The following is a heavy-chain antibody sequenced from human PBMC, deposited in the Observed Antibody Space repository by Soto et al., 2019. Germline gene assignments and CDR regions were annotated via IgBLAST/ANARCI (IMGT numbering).Heavy chain of an antibody. CDR2: LYYSGNT. Sequence: QMQLQESGPGVVKPSETLSLTCTVSGASISTYYWTWIRQAPGKGLEWIGYLYYSGNTNYNPSLKSRVTMSVDTSKNHFYLDLTSATAADTAVYFCARGGSEGGLDVWGQGTTVAVSS. D-gene: IGHD3-10*01. J-gene: IGHJ6*02. CDR1: GASISTYY. V-gene: IGHV4-59*01. CDR3: ARGGSEGGLDV.